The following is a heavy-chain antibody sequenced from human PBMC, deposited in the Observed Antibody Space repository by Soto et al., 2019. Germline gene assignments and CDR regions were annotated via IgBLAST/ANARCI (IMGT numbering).Heavy chain of an antibody. CDR3: AKDVAVAGTSDY. V-gene: IGHV3-23*01. J-gene: IGHJ4*02. CDR1: GFTFSSYA. D-gene: IGHD6-19*01. Sequence: GGSLRLSCAASGFTFSSYAMSWVRQAPGKGLEWVSAISGSGGSTYYADSVKGRFTISRDNSKNTLYLQMNSLRAEDTALYYCAKDVAVAGTSDYWGQGTLVTVSS. CDR2: ISGSGGST.